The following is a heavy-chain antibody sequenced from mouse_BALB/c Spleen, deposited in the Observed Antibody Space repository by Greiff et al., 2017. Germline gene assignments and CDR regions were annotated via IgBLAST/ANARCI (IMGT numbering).Heavy chain of an antibody. J-gene: IGHJ4*01. Sequence: EVQRVESGGGLVKPGGSLKLSCAASGFTFSSYAMSWVRQTPEKRLEWVATISSGGSYTYYPDSVKGRFTISRDNAKNTLYLQMSSLRSEDTAMYYCARITTVVAPYAMDYWGQGTSVTVSS. V-gene: IGHV5-9-3*01. CDR3: ARITTVVAPYAMDY. D-gene: IGHD1-1*01. CDR1: GFTFSSYA. CDR2: ISSGGSYT.